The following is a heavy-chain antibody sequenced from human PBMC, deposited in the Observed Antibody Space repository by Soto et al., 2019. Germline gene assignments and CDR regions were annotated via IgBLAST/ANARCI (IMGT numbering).Heavy chain of an antibody. D-gene: IGHD7-27*01. V-gene: IGHV3-23*01. CDR2: ISSSGRST. J-gene: IGHJ4*02. CDR1: GFTFSSYT. CDR3: AKGWGDY. Sequence: EVQLLESGGGLVQPGGSLRLSCAASGFTFSSYTMSWVRQGPGKGLEWVSGISSSGRSTVYADSVKGRFTISRDNFKNTLYLQMNSLRAEDTAVYYCAKGWGDYWGQGTPVTVSS.